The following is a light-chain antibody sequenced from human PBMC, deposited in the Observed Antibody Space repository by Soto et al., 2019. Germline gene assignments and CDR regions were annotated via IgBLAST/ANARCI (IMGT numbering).Light chain of an antibody. CDR3: HKYSNVLVT. Sequence: DIVMTESPDSLAVSLGERATINCKSSKSLLSSSYNKNYLAWFQHKPGQPPKLLIYWASTRGSAVPDRFSGSGSETDISLTISSLQAEDVAVYYCHKYSNVLVTFRPGTTVEIK. CDR2: WAS. CDR1: KSLLSSSYNKNY. V-gene: IGKV4-1*01. J-gene: IGKJ3*01.